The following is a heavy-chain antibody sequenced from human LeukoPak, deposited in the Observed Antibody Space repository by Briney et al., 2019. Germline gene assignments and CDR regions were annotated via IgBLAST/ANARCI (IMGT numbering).Heavy chain of an antibody. Sequence: PSETLSLTCTVSGGSISSSSYYWGWIRQPPGKGLEWIVSIYYSGSTYYNPSLKSRVTISVDTSKNQFSLKLSSVTAADTAVYYCARHLGRTYYYDSSGYRDYWGQGTLVTVSS. V-gene: IGHV4-39*01. CDR2: IYYSGST. J-gene: IGHJ4*02. CDR3: ARHLGRTYYYDSSGYRDY. D-gene: IGHD3-22*01. CDR1: GGSISSSSYY.